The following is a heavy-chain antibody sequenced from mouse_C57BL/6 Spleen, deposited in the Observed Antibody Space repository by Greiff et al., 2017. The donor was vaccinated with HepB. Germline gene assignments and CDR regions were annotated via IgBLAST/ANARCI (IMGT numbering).Heavy chain of an antibody. CDR2: IYPGSGST. D-gene: IGHD1-1*01. Sequence: QVQLKQSGAELVKPGASVKMSCKASGYTFTSYWITWVKQRPGQGLEWIGDIYPGSGSTNYNEKFKSKATLTVDTSSSTAYMQLSSLTSEDSAVYYCARREITTVVAGNYAMDYWGQGTSVTVSS. CDR1: GYTFTSYW. V-gene: IGHV1-55*01. CDR3: ARREITTVVAGNYAMDY. J-gene: IGHJ4*01.